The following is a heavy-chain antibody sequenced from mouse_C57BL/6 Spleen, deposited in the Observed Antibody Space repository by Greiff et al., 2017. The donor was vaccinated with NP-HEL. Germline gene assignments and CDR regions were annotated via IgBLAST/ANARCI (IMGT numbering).Heavy chain of an antibody. Sequence: VQLQQSGPGLVQPSQSLSITCTVSGFSLTSYGVHWVRQSPGKGLEWLGVIWSGGSTDYNAAFISRLSISKDNSKSQVFFKMNSLQADDTAIYYCARESNYEFAYWGQGTLVTVSA. CDR1: GFSLTSYG. D-gene: IGHD2-5*01. J-gene: IGHJ3*01. CDR2: IWSGGST. V-gene: IGHV2-2*01. CDR3: ARESNYEFAY.